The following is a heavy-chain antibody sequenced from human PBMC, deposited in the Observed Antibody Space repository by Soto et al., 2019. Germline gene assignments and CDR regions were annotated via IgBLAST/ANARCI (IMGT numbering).Heavy chain of an antibody. J-gene: IGHJ6*02. Sequence: PSETLSLTCTVSGGSISSGDYYWSWIRQPPGKVLEWIGYIYYSGSTYYNPSLKSRVTIXXXXSXKXFXLXXXSVTXADTAVYYCARADPIYFYGMDVWGQGTTDTVSS. CDR1: GGSISSGDYY. CDR3: ARADPIYFYGMDV. CDR2: IYYSGST. V-gene: IGHV4-30-4*01.